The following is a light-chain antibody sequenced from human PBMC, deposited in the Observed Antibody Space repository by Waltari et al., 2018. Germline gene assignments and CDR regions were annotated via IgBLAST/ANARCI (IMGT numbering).Light chain of an antibody. Sequence: DIQMTQSPSSLSASVGDRVTITCRASQTISHYLNWYQQKPGTAPKLLIYATSTSQSGVPSRFSGSESGADFTLTISSLQPEDFATYYCQQSNSMPRTFGQGTKVEIK. CDR2: ATS. J-gene: IGKJ1*01. V-gene: IGKV1-39*01. CDR3: QQSNSMPRT. CDR1: QTISHY.